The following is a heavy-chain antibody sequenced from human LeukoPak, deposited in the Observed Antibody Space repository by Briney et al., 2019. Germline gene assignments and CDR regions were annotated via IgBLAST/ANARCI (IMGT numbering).Heavy chain of an antibody. CDR1: GGSFSGYY. CDR2: TNHSGST. Sequence: SETLSLTCAVYGGSFSGYYWSWIRQPPGKGLEWIGETNHSGSTNYNPSLKSRVTISVDTSKNQFSLKLSSVTAADTAVYYCARGYSSSWYEDAFDIWGQGTMVTVSS. D-gene: IGHD6-13*01. J-gene: IGHJ3*02. V-gene: IGHV4-34*01. CDR3: ARGYSSSWYEDAFDI.